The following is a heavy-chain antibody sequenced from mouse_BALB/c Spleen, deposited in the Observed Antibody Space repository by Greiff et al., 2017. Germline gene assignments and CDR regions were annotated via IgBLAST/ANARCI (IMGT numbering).Heavy chain of an antibody. Sequence: VQVVESGPGLVAPSQSLSITCTVSGFSLSRYSVHWVRQPPGKGLEWLGMIWGGGSTDYNSALKSRLSISKDNSKSQVFLKMNSLQTDDTAMYYCASNYGYDVWFAYWGQGTLVTVSA. CDR3: ASNYGYDVWFAY. CDR2: IWGGGST. J-gene: IGHJ3*01. D-gene: IGHD2-2*01. CDR1: GFSLSRYS. V-gene: IGHV2-6-4*01.